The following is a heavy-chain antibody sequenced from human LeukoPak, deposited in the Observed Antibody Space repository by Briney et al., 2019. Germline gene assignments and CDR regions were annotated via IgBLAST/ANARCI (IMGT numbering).Heavy chain of an antibody. CDR3: ATLPDYYGSGSYSQFDY. D-gene: IGHD3-10*01. Sequence: VKGRFTISRDNPMNSLYLQMNSLRAEDTAVYYCATLPDYYGSGSYSQFDYWGQGTLVTVSS. V-gene: IGHV3-11*06. J-gene: IGHJ4*02.